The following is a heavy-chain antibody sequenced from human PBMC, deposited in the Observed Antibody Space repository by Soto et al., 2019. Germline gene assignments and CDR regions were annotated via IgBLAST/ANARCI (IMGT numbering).Heavy chain of an antibody. CDR3: AKDMFVSGYYRYYYYYGMDV. J-gene: IGHJ6*02. CDR1: GFTFDDYA. V-gene: IGHV3-9*01. CDR2: ISWNSGSI. D-gene: IGHD3-3*01. Sequence: HPGGSLRLSCAASGFTFDDYAMHWVRQAPGKGLEWVSGISWNSGSIGYADSVKGRFTISRDNAKNSLYLQMNSLRAEDTALYYCAKDMFVSGYYRYYYYYGMDVWGQGTTVTVSS.